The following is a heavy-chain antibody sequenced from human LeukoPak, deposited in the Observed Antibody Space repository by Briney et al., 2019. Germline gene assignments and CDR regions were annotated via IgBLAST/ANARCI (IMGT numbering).Heavy chain of an antibody. J-gene: IGHJ4*02. D-gene: IGHD1-26*01. V-gene: IGHV3-30*01. CDR3: AKGNSIVGARPISDYFDY. CDR1: GFTFSSSA. CDR2: ISSDGSSK. Sequence: GGSLRLSCAASGFTFSSSAMHWVRQAPGKGLEWIAVISSDGSSKSYADSGKGRFTISRDNPKNTLYLQMNSLRAEDTAVYYCAKGNSIVGARPISDYFDYWGQGTLVTVSS.